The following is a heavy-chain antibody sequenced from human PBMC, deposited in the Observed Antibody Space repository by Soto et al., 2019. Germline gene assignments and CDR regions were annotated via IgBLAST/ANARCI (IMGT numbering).Heavy chain of an antibody. D-gene: IGHD2-21*02. CDR1: GGSISSYY. CDR3: ARDLWGYCGTDCYPLDV. J-gene: IGHJ6*02. V-gene: IGHV4-59*01. Sequence: SETLSLTCTVSGGSISSYYWSWIRQPPGKGLEWIGYIYYSGSTNYNPSLKSRVTISVDTSKNQFSLKLTSVTAADTAVYYCARDLWGYCGTDCYPLDVWGQGTTVTVS. CDR2: IYYSGST.